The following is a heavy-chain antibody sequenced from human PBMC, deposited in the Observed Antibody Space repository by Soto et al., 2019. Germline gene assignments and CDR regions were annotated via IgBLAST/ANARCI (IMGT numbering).Heavy chain of an antibody. V-gene: IGHV3-23*01. CDR2: ISGSGGST. Sequence: EVQLLESGGGLVQPGGSLRLSCAASGFTFSSYAMSWVRQAPGKGLEWVSAISGSGGSTYYADSVKGRFTISRDKSTNTLYLQMNSLRAEDTAFDYCAKVAVAGIYFQHWGQGTLVTVSS. J-gene: IGHJ1*01. CDR3: AKVAVAGIYFQH. CDR1: GFTFSSYA. D-gene: IGHD6-19*01.